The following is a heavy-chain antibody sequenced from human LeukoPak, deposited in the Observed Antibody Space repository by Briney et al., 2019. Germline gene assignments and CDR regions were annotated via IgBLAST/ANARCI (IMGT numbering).Heavy chain of an antibody. D-gene: IGHD5-12*01. J-gene: IGHJ4*02. CDR1: GGSISSYY. V-gene: IGHV4-59*08. CDR3: ARQLSGYDNPCDY. CDR2: IYYSGST. Sequence: ETLSLTCTVSGGSISSYYWSWIRQPPGKGLEWIGYIYYSGSTNYNPSLKSRVTISVDTSKNQFSLKLSSVTAADTAVYYCARQLSGYDNPCDYWGQGTLVTVSS.